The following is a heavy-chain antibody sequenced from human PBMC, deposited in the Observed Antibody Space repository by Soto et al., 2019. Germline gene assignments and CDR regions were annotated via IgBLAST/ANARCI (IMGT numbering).Heavy chain of an antibody. J-gene: IGHJ5*02. V-gene: IGHV4-31*03. CDR1: GGSISSGGYY. CDR2: IYYSGST. D-gene: IGHD2-15*01. Sequence: SETLSLTCTVSGGSISSGGYYWSWIRQHPGKGLEWIGYIYYSGSTYYNPSLKSRVTISVDTSKNQFSLKLGSVTAADTAVYYCARDPLGYCSGGSCYSGPPSGWFDPWGQGTLVTVSS. CDR3: ARDPLGYCSGGSCYSGPPSGWFDP.